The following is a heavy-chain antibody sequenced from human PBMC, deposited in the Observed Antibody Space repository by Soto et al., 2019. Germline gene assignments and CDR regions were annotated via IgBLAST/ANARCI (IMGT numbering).Heavy chain of an antibody. D-gene: IGHD1-26*01. CDR2: ISYDGSNK. CDR3: AMGAPGRGGALGIFDY. J-gene: IGHJ4*02. Sequence: GGSLRLSCAASGFTFSSYGMHWVRQAPGKGLEWVAVISYDGSNKYYADSVKGRFTISRDNSKNTLYLQMNSLRAEDAAVYYCAMGAPGRGGALGIFDYWGQGTLVTVSS. V-gene: IGHV3-30*03. CDR1: GFTFSSYG.